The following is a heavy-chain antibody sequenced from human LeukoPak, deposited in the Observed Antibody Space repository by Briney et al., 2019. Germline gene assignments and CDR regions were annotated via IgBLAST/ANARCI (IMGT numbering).Heavy chain of an antibody. D-gene: IGHD3-22*01. J-gene: IGHJ5*02. CDR2: IYWNDDK. CDR3: AHSRFKNYYDSSGSNWFDP. CDR1: GFSLSTSGVG. V-gene: IGHV2-5*01. Sequence: ESGPTLVKPTQTLTLTCTFSGFSLSTSGVGVGWIRQPPGKALEWLALIYWNDDKRYSPSLKSRLTITKDTSKNQVVLTMTNMDPVDTATYYCAHSRFKNYYDSSGSNWFDPWGQGTLVTVSS.